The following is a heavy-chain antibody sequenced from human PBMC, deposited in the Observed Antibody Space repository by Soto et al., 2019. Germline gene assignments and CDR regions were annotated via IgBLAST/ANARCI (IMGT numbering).Heavy chain of an antibody. V-gene: IGHV1-18*04. CDR2: INVYNGNT. Sequence: GASVKVSCKASGYTFTSNSIGWVRQAPGQGLEWMGWINVYNGNTKYAQQLQGRVTLTTDTSTSTAYMDLRSLRSDDTAVYYCAGPMGYCSSTSCQNPSYGMDVWGQGTTVTVSS. CDR1: GYTFTSNS. D-gene: IGHD2-2*01. J-gene: IGHJ6*02. CDR3: AGPMGYCSSTSCQNPSYGMDV.